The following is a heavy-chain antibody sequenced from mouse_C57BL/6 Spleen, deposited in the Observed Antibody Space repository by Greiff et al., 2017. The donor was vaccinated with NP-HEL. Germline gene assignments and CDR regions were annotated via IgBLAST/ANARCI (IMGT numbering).Heavy chain of an antibody. J-gene: IGHJ3*01. Sequence: VQLQQPGAELVKPGASVKLSCKASGYTFTSYWMQWVKQRPGQGLEWIGEIDPSDSYTNYNQKFKGKATLTVDTSSSTAYMQLSSLTSEDSAVYYCARDYYLTGFAYWGQGTLVTVSA. D-gene: IGHD1-1*01. CDR1: GYTFTSYW. CDR2: IDPSDSYT. CDR3: ARDYYLTGFAY. V-gene: IGHV1-50*01.